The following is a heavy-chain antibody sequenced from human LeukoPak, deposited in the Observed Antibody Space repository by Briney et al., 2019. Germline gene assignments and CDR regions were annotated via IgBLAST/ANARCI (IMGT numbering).Heavy chain of an antibody. J-gene: IGHJ2*01. CDR2: INSDGINT. V-gene: IGHV3-74*01. D-gene: IGHD3-22*01. CDR3: ARDWNYYDSSGYWYFDL. Sequence: GGSLRLSCAASGFTFSNYWMHWVRQAPGKGLVWVSRINSDGINTSYADSVKGRFTISRDNAKNTLNLQMNSLRAEDTAVYYCARDWNYYDSSGYWYFDLWGRGTLVTVSS. CDR1: GFTFSNYW.